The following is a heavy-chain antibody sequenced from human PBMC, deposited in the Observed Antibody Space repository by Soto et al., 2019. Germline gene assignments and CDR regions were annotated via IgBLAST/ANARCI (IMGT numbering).Heavy chain of an antibody. CDR2: ISYDGSNK. J-gene: IGHJ4*02. D-gene: IGHD2-21*02. V-gene: IGHV3-30-3*01. CDR1: GFTFSSYA. CDR3: ARDLPTYCGGDCPDY. Sequence: GGSLRLSCAASGFTFSSYAMHWVRQAPGKGLEWVAVISYDGSNKYYADSVKGRFTISRDNSKNTLYLQMNSLRAEDTAVYYCARDLPTYCGGDCPDYWGQGTLVTVSS.